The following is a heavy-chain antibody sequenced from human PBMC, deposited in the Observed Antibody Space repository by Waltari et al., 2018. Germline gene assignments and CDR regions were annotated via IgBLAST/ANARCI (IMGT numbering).Heavy chain of an antibody. CDR2: VSYRGTT. Sequence: QVQLQESGPGLVKPSQTLTLTCTVSSGSISIPDYFWSWIRQAPGKGLEWIGSVSYRGTTYYNPSLESRVTMSVDTSKNQFSLNLNSMTAADAAVYYCARTTFVRYFDYWGQGTLVTVSS. CDR3: ARTTFVRYFDY. D-gene: IGHD1-1*01. V-gene: IGHV4-30-4*01. CDR1: SGSISIPDYF. J-gene: IGHJ4*02.